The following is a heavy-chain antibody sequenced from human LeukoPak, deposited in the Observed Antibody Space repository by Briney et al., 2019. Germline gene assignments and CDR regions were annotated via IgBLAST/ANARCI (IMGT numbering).Heavy chain of an antibody. V-gene: IGHV1-2*04. CDR3: ARAVIVVEPITGWFDP. Sequence: ASVKVSCKASGYTFTGYYMHWVRQAPGQGLEWMGWINPNSGGTNYAQKFQGWVTMTRDTSISTAYMELSRLRSEDTAVYYCARAVIVVEPITGWFDPWGQGTLVTVSS. D-gene: IGHD2-15*01. CDR1: GYTFTGYY. CDR2: INPNSGGT. J-gene: IGHJ5*02.